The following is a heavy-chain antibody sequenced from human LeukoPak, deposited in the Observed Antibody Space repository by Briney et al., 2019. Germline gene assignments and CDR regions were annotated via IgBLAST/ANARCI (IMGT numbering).Heavy chain of an antibody. J-gene: IGHJ4*02. CDR2: IYYTGSA. CDR3: AREDQADYILD. V-gene: IGHV4-30-4*08. D-gene: IGHD4-11*01. CDR1: GASISNGDYY. Sequence: SQTLSLTCNVSGASISNGDYYWSWIRQPPGKGLEWIGYIYYTGSACYNPSLNSRATMSVDTSKSQFSLKLSSVTAADTAVYYCAREDQADYILDWGQGTLVTVSS.